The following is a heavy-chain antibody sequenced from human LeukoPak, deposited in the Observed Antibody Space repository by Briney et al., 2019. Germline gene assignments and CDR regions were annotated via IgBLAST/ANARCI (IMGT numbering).Heavy chain of an antibody. CDR2: ISYDGSNK. J-gene: IGHJ4*02. CDR3: ARDGHYYDSSGYPRD. V-gene: IGHV3-30-3*01. Sequence: GGSLRLSCAASGFTFSRYAMHWVRQAPGKGLEWVAVISYDGSNKYYADSVKGRFTISRDNSKNTLYLQMNSLRAEDTAVYYCARDGHYYDSSGYPRDWGQGTLVTVSS. CDR1: GFTFSRYA. D-gene: IGHD3-22*01.